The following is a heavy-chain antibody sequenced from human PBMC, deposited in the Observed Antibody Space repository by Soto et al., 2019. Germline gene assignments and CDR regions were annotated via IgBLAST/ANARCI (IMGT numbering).Heavy chain of an antibody. V-gene: IGHV3-43*02. D-gene: IGHD1-26*01. CDR2: ISGDGGST. Sequence: GGSLRLSCAASGFTFDDYAMHWVRQAPGKGLEWVSLISGDGGSTYYADSVKGRFTISRDNSKNSLYLQMNSLRTEDTALYYWAKDFGIPVGASCDYWGQGTLVTVSS. J-gene: IGHJ4*02. CDR1: GFTFDDYA. CDR3: AKDFGIPVGASCDY.